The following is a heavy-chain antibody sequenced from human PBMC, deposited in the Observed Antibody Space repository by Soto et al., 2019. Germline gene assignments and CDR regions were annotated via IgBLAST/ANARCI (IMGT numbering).Heavy chain of an antibody. V-gene: IGHV4-39*01. CDR1: GDSINSNFYY. D-gene: IGHD2-21*02. CDR3: ARHALFQPRVTDGAWFDP. Sequence: QLRESGPALLRPAETLSLSCTVSGDSINSNFYYWAWVRQSPGKGPEWIGSIFKSGNAYYHASGKSRVTMSIDTSNNQFSLRLTSVTAADTGVYYCARHALFQPRVTDGAWFDPWGQGRLVTVSS. CDR2: IFKSGNA. J-gene: IGHJ5*02.